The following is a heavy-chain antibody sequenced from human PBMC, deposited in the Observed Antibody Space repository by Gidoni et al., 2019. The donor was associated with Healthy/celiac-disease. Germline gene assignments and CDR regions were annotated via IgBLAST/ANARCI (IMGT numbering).Heavy chain of an antibody. Sequence: QVQLQESGPGLVKHSETLSLSCTVSGGSISCYYWSWIRPPQGKGLEWIGYIEYSGSTNYNPSLKSGVTISAATSKNQFSLKLSSVTAADTAVYYCARGGWNYGLRLGLENWFDPWGQGTLVTVSS. CDR1: GGSISCYY. J-gene: IGHJ5*02. CDR2: IEYSGST. V-gene: IGHV4-59*01. CDR3: ARGGWNYGLRLGLENWFDP. D-gene: IGHD1-7*01.